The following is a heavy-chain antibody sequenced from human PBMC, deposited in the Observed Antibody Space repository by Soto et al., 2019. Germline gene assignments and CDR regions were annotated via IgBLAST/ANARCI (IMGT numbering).Heavy chain of an antibody. CDR2: IYYSGST. J-gene: IGHJ3*02. CDR1: GGSISSYY. V-gene: IGHV4-59*01. Sequence: QVQLQESGPGLVKPSETLSLTCTVSGGSISSYYWSWIRQPPGKGLEWIGYIYYSGSTNYTPSLKLRVTISVDTSKNQFCLKLSSVTAADTAVYYCARDQAYGVGAFDIWGQGTMVTVSS. D-gene: IGHD4-17*01. CDR3: ARDQAYGVGAFDI.